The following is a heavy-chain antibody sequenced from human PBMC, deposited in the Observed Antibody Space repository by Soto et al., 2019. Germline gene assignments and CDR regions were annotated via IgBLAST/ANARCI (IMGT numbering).Heavy chain of an antibody. D-gene: IGHD3-3*01. CDR2: ISASAGST. Sequence: HPGGSLRLSCAVSGFSFNDYAMSWVRQAPGKGLEWVSGISASAGSTFYVESVKGRFTISRDNSKNTLYLQMNSLRAEDTAVYYCAKPIWSGGWPLYFDYWGQGTQVTVSS. CDR1: GFSFNDYA. V-gene: IGHV3-23*01. CDR3: AKPIWSGGWPLYFDY. J-gene: IGHJ4*02.